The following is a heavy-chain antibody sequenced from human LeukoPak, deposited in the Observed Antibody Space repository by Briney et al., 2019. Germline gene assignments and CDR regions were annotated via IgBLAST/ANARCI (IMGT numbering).Heavy chain of an antibody. J-gene: IGHJ6*03. CDR2: IIPIFGTA. Sequence: GSSVKVSCKASGGTFSSYAISWVRQAPGQGLEWMGGIIPIFGTANYAQKFQGRVTITADKSTSTAYMELSSLRSEDTAVYYCARGSGSSSWKIYYYYYYMDVWGKGTTVTVSS. CDR1: GGTFSSYA. D-gene: IGHD6-13*01. CDR3: ARGSGSSSWKIYYYYYYMDV. V-gene: IGHV1-69*06.